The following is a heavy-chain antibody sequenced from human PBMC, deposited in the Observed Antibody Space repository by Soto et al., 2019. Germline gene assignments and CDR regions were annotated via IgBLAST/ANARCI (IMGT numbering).Heavy chain of an antibody. CDR2: IYYSGST. J-gene: IGHJ6*02. D-gene: IGHD2-21*02. V-gene: IGHV4-39*01. Sequence: PSETPSVTWTVSGGSISSSSYHRGLIRQPPGKGLEGIGSIYYSGSTYYNPSLKSRVTISVDTSKNQFSLKLSSVTAADTAVYYCAREVGHIVVVTAMDYYYYGMDVWGQGTTVTVSS. CDR1: GGSISSSSYH. CDR3: AREVGHIVVVTAMDYYYYGMDV.